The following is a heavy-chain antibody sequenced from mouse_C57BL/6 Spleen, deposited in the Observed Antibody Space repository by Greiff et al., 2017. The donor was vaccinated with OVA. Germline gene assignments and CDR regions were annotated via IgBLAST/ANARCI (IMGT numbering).Heavy chain of an antibody. D-gene: IGHD1-1*01. J-gene: IGHJ4*01. CDR1: GYTFTSYW. Sequence: QVQLQQSGADLVQPGASVKLSCKASGYTFTSYWMHWVKQRPGKGLEWIGYINPSSGYTKYNQKFKDKATLTADKASSTAYMQLRSLTYEDSAVYYCAKRVAHYPLDYWGQGTTVTVSS. V-gene: IGHV1-7*01. CDR2: INPSSGYT. CDR3: AKRVAHYPLDY.